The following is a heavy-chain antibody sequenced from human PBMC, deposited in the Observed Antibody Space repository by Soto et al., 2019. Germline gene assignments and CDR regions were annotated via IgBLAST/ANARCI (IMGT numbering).Heavy chain of an antibody. Sequence: GGSLRLSCAASGFTFSSYWMSWVRQAPGKGLEWVANIKQDGSEKYYVDSVKGRFTISRDNAKNSLYLQMNSLRAEDTAVYYCARRLRYFDWLPFFDYWGQGTLVTVSS. V-gene: IGHV3-7*01. J-gene: IGHJ4*02. CDR2: IKQDGSEK. CDR3: ARRLRYFDWLPFFDY. CDR1: GFTFSSYW. D-gene: IGHD3-9*01.